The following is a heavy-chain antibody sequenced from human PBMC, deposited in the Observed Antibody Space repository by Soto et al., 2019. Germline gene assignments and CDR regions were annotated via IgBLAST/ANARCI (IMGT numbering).Heavy chain of an antibody. CDR3: ARGLIGPRLTYYGMDV. V-gene: IGHV1-69*01. J-gene: IGHJ6*02. D-gene: IGHD2-8*01. CDR1: GGTFSSYA. Sequence: QVQLVQSGAEVKKPGSSVKVSCKASGGTFSSYAISWVRQAPGQGLEWMGGIIPIFGTANYAQKFQGRVTITADESTSTAYVELSSLRSEDTAVYYCARGLIGPRLTYYGMDVWGQGTTVTVSS. CDR2: IIPIFGTA.